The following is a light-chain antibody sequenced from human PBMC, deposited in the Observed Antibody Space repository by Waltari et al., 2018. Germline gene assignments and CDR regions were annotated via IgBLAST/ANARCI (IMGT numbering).Light chain of an antibody. Sequence: THTPISVAVAQRARVTISCTASSSVSTIYLHWSTTTRGFPPRLLVYRIPSLASGVPALFSGCGSGSFYTLTLSRLEAEYAANYHCPQGHSIPYSFGQGTKVEI. CDR1: SSVSTIY. CDR2: RIP. V-gene: IGKV3D-7*01. CDR3: PQGHSIPYS. J-gene: IGKJ2*03.